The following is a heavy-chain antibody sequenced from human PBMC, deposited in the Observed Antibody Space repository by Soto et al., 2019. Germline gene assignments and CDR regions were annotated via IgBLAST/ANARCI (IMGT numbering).Heavy chain of an antibody. CDR2: IYTSGST. J-gene: IGHJ4*02. CDR1: GGSISSYY. V-gene: IGHV4-4*07. Sequence: PSETLSLTCTVSGGSISSYYWSWIRQPAGKGLEWIGRIYTSGSTNYNPSLKSRVTISVDTSKNQFSLKLSSVTAADTAVYCARVRSKLELDYWGQGNLVTVSS. D-gene: IGHD1-7*01. CDR3: ARVRSKLELDY.